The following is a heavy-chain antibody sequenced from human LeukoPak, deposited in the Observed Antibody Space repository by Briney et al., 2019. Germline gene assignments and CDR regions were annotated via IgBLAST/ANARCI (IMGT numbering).Heavy chain of an antibody. CDR1: GGSISSSSYY. CDR2: IYYSGST. Sequence: SETLSLTCTVSGGSISSSSYYWGWIRQSPGKGLEWIGSIYYSGSTYYNPSLKSRVTMLLDKSKNQFSLKLNSVTAADTAVYYCARNGGNSDYDYWGQGTLVTVSA. D-gene: IGHD4-23*01. CDR3: ARNGGNSDYDY. V-gene: IGHV4-39*07. J-gene: IGHJ4*02.